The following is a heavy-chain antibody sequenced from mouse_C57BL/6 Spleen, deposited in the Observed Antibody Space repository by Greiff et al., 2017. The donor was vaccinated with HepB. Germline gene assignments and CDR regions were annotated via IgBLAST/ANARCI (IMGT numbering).Heavy chain of an antibody. V-gene: IGHV1-81*01. J-gene: IGHJ2*01. CDR3: ARTTVVASNYFDY. CDR2: IYPRSGNT. CDR1: GYTFTSYG. D-gene: IGHD1-1*01. Sequence: QVQLKESGAELARPGASVKLSCKASGYTFTSYGISWVKQRTGQGLEWIGEIYPRSGNTYYNEKFKGKATLTADKSSSTAYMELRSLTSEDSAVYFCARTTVVASNYFDYWGQGTTLTVSS.